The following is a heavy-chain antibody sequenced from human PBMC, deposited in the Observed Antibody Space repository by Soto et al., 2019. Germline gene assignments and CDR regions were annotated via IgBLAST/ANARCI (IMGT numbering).Heavy chain of an antibody. D-gene: IGHD3-22*01. Sequence: QITLKESGPTVVKSTQTLTLTCIFSGFSLNTYGAGVACIRQPPGTALEWLALIYWDDDERYSQSRRSRLTITKDNYRNQVVLKISNMDPMDTAPYACAHRSIHSGSHNAFDVWGQGTVVTVSS. J-gene: IGHJ3*01. V-gene: IGHV2-5*02. CDR3: AHRSIHSGSHNAFDV. CDR2: IYWDDDE. CDR1: GFSLNTYGAG.